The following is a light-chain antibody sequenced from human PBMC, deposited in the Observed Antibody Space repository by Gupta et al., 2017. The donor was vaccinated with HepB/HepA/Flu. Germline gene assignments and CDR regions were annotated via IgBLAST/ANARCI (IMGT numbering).Light chain of an antibody. CDR2: DVS. CDR3: SSDTSSSTWV. J-gene: IGLJ3*02. CDR1: SSDVGGYNY. Sequence: SAPTQPASVSGSPGQSITISCTGTSSDVGGYNYVSWYQQHPGKAPKLMIYDVSNRPSGVSNRFSGSKSGNTASLTISGRQAEDEADYYCSSDTSSSTWVFGGGTKLTVL. V-gene: IGLV2-14*03.